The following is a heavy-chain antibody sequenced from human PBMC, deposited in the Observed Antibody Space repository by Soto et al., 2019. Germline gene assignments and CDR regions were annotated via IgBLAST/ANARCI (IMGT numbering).Heavy chain of an antibody. CDR3: ARVWGGVYYYYYMDV. V-gene: IGHV4-31*03. D-gene: IGHD3-10*01. Sequence: SETLSLTCTVSGGSISSGGYYWSWIRQHPGKGLEWIGYIYYSGSTYYNPSLKSRVTISVDTSKNQFSLKLSSVTAADTAVYYCARVWGGVYYYYYMDVWGKGTTVTVSS. CDR1: GGSISSGGYY. J-gene: IGHJ6*03. CDR2: IYYSGST.